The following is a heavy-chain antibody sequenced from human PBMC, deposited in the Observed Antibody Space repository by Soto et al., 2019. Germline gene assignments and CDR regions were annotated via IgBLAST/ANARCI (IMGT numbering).Heavy chain of an antibody. CDR1: GFTFSSYS. Sequence: GGSLRLSCAASGFTFSSYSMNWVRQAPGKGLEWVSYISSSSSTIYYADSVKGRFTISRDNAKNSLYLQMNSLRAEDTAVYYCARDKGRSPLDYWGQGTLVTSPQ. D-gene: IGHD2-15*01. CDR3: ARDKGRSPLDY. CDR2: ISSSSSTI. J-gene: IGHJ4*02. V-gene: IGHV3-48*01.